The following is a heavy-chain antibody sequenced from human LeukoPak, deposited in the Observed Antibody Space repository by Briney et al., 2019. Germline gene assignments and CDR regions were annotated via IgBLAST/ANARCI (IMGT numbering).Heavy chain of an antibody. CDR2: INHSGIT. D-gene: IGHD3-10*01. V-gene: IGHV4-34*01. CDR1: SGSFSDYY. J-gene: IGHJ5*01. Sequence: PSETLSLTCAVYSGSFSDYYWSWIRQPPGKGLEWIGEINHSGITNYLPSLKSRATISVDTSKNQFSLKLNSVTAADTAVYYCARMIRGVQSHLSWFDSCGQGTLVTVSS. CDR3: ARMIRGVQSHLSWFDS.